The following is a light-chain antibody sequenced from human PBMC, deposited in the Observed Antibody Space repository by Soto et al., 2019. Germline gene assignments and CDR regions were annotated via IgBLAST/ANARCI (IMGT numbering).Light chain of an antibody. J-gene: IGKJ2*01. CDR3: QQYGSSPQYT. CDR1: QRVSSSY. V-gene: IGKV3-20*01. CDR2: GAS. Sequence: EIGLTQSPGTLSLSPGERATLSCRASQRVSSSYLAWYQQKPGQAPRLLIYGASSRATGIPDRFSGSGSGTDFTLTISRLEPEEFAVYYCQQYGSSPQYTFGQGTKLAIK.